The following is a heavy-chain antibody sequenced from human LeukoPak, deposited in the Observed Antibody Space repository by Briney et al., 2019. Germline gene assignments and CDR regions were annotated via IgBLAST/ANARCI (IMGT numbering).Heavy chain of an antibody. Sequence: SGPTLVKPTQTLTLTCTFSGFSLSTSGEGVGWIRQPPGKALEWLALIYWNDDKRYNPSLENRLTITKDIYKNQVVLTVTNMDPVDTATYYCSHRRSIAAMDPWGQGTLVTVSS. CDR2: IYWNDDK. J-gene: IGHJ5*02. D-gene: IGHD2-2*01. CDR1: GFSLSTSGEG. CDR3: SHRRSIAAMDP. V-gene: IGHV2-5*01.